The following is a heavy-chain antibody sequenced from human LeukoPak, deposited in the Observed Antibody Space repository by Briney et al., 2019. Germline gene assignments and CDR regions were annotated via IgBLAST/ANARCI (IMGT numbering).Heavy chain of an antibody. CDR3: ARGHSSGWRISTRPLHY. D-gene: IGHD6-19*01. CDR2: IKQDGTEN. Sequence: GGSLRHACAASGFTFSSCWLNWVRQAPGKGLEWVANIKQDGTENYFVDSVKGRFTISRDNAKNSLYLQMNSLRAEDTAVYYCARGHSSGWRISTRPLHYWGQGTLVTVSS. V-gene: IGHV3-7*01. CDR1: GFTFSSCW. J-gene: IGHJ4*02.